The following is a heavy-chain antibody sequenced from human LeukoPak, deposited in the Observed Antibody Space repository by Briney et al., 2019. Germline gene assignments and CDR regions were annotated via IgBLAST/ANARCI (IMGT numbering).Heavy chain of an antibody. CDR2: ISGSGGST. Sequence: PGGSLRLSCAASGFTFSSYAMSWVRQAPGKGVEWVSAISGSGGSTYYADSVKGRFTISRDNSKNTLYLQMNSLRAEDTAVYYCAKWSGYDILTGYYGGFDYWGQGTLATVSS. CDR3: AKWSGYDILTGYYGGFDY. D-gene: IGHD3-9*01. V-gene: IGHV3-23*01. J-gene: IGHJ4*02. CDR1: GFTFSSYA.